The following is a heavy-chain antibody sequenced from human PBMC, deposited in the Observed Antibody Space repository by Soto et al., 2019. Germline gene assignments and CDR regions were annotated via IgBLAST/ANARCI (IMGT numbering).Heavy chain of an antibody. Sequence: ETSVKVSCKASGYTFTSYGISWVRQAPGQGLEWMGWISAYNGNTNYAQKLQGRVTMTTDTSTSTAYMELRSLRSDDTAVYYCARDYDYVWGSYRDYYFDYWGQGTLVTVSS. V-gene: IGHV1-18*04. J-gene: IGHJ4*02. CDR3: ARDYDYVWGSYRDYYFDY. CDR1: GYTFTSYG. D-gene: IGHD3-16*02. CDR2: ISAYNGNT.